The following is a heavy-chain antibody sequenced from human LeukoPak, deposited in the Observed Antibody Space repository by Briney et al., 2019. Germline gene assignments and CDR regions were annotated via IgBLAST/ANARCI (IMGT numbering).Heavy chain of an antibody. V-gene: IGHV4-38-2*02. Sequence: SETLSLTCTVSGYSMSSDYFWGWIRQPPGKGLEWIGTISHSGSTYYNPSLKSRVTISLDTSRNQFSLKLSSVTAADTAVYYCAREWSTVTTNWYFDLWGRGTLVTVSS. CDR3: AREWSTVTTNWYFDL. D-gene: IGHD4-17*01. J-gene: IGHJ2*01. CDR2: ISHSGST. CDR1: GYSMSSDYF.